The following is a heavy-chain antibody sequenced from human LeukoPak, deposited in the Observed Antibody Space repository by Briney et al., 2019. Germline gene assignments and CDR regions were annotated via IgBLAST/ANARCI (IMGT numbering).Heavy chain of an antibody. Sequence: ASVKVSCKASGYTFTSYDINWVRQAPGQGLEWMGWISAYNGNTNYAQKLQGRVTMTTDTSTSTAYMELRSLRSDDTAVYYCASPFPYGDYRRGAFDIWGQGTMVTVSS. CDR1: GYTFTSYD. CDR2: ISAYNGNT. V-gene: IGHV1-18*01. D-gene: IGHD4-17*01. CDR3: ASPFPYGDYRRGAFDI. J-gene: IGHJ3*02.